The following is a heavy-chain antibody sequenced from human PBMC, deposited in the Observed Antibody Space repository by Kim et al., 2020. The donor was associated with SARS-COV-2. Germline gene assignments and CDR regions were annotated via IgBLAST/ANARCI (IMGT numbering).Heavy chain of an antibody. D-gene: IGHD2-2*01. V-gene: IGHV1-46*01. CDR3: ARGPAASDAFDI. J-gene: IGHJ3*02. Sequence: YDQKFQGRVTMTRDTSTSTVYMELSSLRSEDTAVYYCARGPAASDAFDIWGQGTMVTVSS.